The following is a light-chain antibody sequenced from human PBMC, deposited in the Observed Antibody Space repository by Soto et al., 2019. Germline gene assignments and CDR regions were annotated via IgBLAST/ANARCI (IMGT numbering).Light chain of an antibody. V-gene: IGLV2-8*01. Sequence: QSVLTQPPSASGSPGQSVTISCTGTSSDVGGYNYVSWYQQHPGKAPKLMLYEVSKRPSGVPDRFSGSKSGNTASLTVSGLQAEDEADYYCSSYAASNNYSFGTGTQVTVL. CDR1: SSDVGGYNY. CDR3: SSYAASNNYS. CDR2: EVS. J-gene: IGLJ1*01.